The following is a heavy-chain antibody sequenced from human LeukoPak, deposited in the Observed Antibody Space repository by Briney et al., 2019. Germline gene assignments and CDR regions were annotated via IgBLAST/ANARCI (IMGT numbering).Heavy chain of an antibody. CDR3: ARVQKTYYYDSSGYYYDY. Sequence: SETLSLTCAVYGGSFSGYYWSWIRQPPGKGLEWIGEINHSGSTNYNPSLKSRVTISVDTSKNQFSLKLSSVTAADTAVYYCARVQKTYYYDSSGYYYDYWGQGTLVTVSS. CDR1: GGSFSGYY. J-gene: IGHJ4*02. V-gene: IGHV4-34*01. D-gene: IGHD3-22*01. CDR2: INHSGST.